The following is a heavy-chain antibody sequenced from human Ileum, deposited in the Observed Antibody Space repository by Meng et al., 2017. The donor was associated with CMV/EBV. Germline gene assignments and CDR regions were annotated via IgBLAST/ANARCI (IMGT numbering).Heavy chain of an antibody. CDR3: ARASPQRRFLSY. D-gene: IGHD3-3*01. V-gene: IGHV4-34*01. CDR1: KHAFSDYY. Sequence: QVPLHQGWAGQLKPSQTLSLVCAVHKHAFSDYYWTWIRQSPGNGLEWIGEINNRGSTNYNPSLQSRVTISIHTTRNQFSLKLTSITAADTAVYYCARASPQRRFLSYWGQGTLFTVSS. CDR2: INNRGST. J-gene: IGHJ4*02.